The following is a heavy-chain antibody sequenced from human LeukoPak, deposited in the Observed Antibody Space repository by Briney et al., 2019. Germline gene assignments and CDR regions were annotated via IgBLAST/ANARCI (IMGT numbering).Heavy chain of an antibody. V-gene: IGHV5-51*01. CDR3: ARLNAYCGGDCYSWDRWYYFDY. CDR1: GDSFTSYW. J-gene: IGHJ4*02. CDR2: IYPGDSDT. Sequence: GESLKISCKGSGDSFTSYWIGWVRQMPGKGLEWMGIIYPGDSDTRYSPSFQGQVTISADKSISTAYLQWSSLKASDTAMYYCARLNAYCGGDCYSWDRWYYFDYWGQGTLVTVSS. D-gene: IGHD2-21*01.